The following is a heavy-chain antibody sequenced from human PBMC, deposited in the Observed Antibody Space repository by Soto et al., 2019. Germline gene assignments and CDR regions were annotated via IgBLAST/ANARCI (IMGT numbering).Heavy chain of an antibody. Sequence: SETLSLTCTVSGGSISSYYWSWIRQPPGKGLEWIGYIYYSGSTNYNPSLKSRVTISVDTSKNQFSLKLSSVTAADTAVYYCARTTRDWFDPWGQGTLVTVSS. CDR3: ARTTRDWFDP. CDR2: IYYSGST. J-gene: IGHJ5*02. CDR1: GGSISSYY. D-gene: IGHD4-17*01. V-gene: IGHV4-59*01.